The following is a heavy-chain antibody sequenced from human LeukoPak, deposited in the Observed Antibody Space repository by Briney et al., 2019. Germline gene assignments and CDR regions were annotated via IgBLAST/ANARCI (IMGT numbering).Heavy chain of an antibody. J-gene: IGHJ6*02. CDR3: ARDGDGAYYYYGMDV. D-gene: IGHD3-16*01. V-gene: IGHV3-21*01. CDR1: GFTFSSYS. CDR2: ISSSSSYI. Sequence: PGGSLRLSCAASGFTFSSYSMNWVRQAPGKGLEWVSSISSSSSYIYYADSVKGRFTISRDNAKNTLYLQMNSLRAEDTAVYYCARDGDGAYYYYGMDVWGQGTTVTVSS.